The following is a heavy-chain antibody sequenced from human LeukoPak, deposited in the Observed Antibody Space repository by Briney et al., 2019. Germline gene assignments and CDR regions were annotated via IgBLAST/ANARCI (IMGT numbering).Heavy chain of an antibody. CDR2: IKQDGSEK. V-gene: IGHV3-7*01. CDR1: GFTFSSYW. Sequence: PGGSLRLSCAASGFTFSSYWMSWVRQAPGKGLEWVANIKQDGSEKYYVDSVKGRFTISRDNAKNSLYLQMNSLRVEDTAVYYCAVDSRNYRGAFDTWGQGTMVTVSS. D-gene: IGHD3-22*01. CDR3: AVDSRNYRGAFDT. J-gene: IGHJ3*02.